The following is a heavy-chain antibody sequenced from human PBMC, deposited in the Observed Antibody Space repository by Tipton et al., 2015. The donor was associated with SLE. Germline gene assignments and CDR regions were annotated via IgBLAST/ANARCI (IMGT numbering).Heavy chain of an antibody. J-gene: IGHJ3*02. CDR2: INHRGST. CDR1: GGSFSGYY. Sequence: TLSLTCTVYGGSFSGYYWSWIRQPPGKGLEWIGEINHRGSTNYNPSLKSRVTISADMSKNQFSLKLTSVTAADTAVYYCARHDGQWDTFDIWGQGTMVTVSS. D-gene: IGHD6-19*01. CDR3: ARHDGQWDTFDI. V-gene: IGHV4-34*01.